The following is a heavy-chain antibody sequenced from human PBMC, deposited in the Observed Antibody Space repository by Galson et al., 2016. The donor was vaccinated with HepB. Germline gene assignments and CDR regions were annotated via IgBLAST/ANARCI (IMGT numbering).Heavy chain of an antibody. CDR1: GGSISSGGYY. J-gene: IGHJ3*02. CDR2: IYYSGST. D-gene: IGHD5-18*01. V-gene: IGHV4-31*03. Sequence: TLSLTCTVSGGSISSGGYYWSWIRQHPGKGLEWIGYIYYSGSTYYNPSLKSRVTISVDTSKNQFSLKLSSVTAADTAVYYCAGDRGRGYSYGGPDAFDIWGQGTMVTVSS. CDR3: AGDRGRGYSYGGPDAFDI.